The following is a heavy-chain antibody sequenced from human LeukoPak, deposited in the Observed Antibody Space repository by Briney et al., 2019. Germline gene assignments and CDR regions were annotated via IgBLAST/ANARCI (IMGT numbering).Heavy chain of an antibody. D-gene: IGHD2-2*02. V-gene: IGHV4-39*07. CDR2: IYYTGST. CDR1: GGSISSSSFY. J-gene: IGHJ4*02. Sequence: PSETLSLTCTVSGGSISSSSFYWGWIRQPPGKGLEWIGSIYYTGSTDYNPSLESRVAISVDTSKNQFSLKLNSVTAADTAVYYCARHCSGISCYSDWGLGTLVTVSS. CDR3: ARHCSGISCYSD.